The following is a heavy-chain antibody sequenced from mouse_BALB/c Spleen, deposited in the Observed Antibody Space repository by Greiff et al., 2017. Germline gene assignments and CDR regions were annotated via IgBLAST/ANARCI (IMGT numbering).Heavy chain of an antibody. Sequence: EVKLVESGGGLVKPGGSLKLSCAASGFTFSSYAMSWVRQTPEKRLEWVASISSGGSTYYPDSVKGRFTISRDNARNILYLQMSSLRSEDTAMYYCARDEGSSSYVAYWGQGTLVTVSA. V-gene: IGHV5-6-5*01. D-gene: IGHD1-1*01. CDR2: ISSGGST. CDR3: ARDEGSSSYVAY. CDR1: GFTFSSYA. J-gene: IGHJ3*01.